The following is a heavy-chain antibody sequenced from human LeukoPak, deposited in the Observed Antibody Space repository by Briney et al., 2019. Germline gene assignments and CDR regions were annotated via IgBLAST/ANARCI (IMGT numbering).Heavy chain of an antibody. J-gene: IGHJ4*02. CDR1: GFTFSSYS. Sequence: GGSLRLSCAASGFTFSSYSMNWVRQAPGKGLEWVSSISSSSSYIYYADSVKGRFTISRDNSKNTLFLQMNSLGADDTAVYFCVKRISTSSQKYFDYWGQGTLVTVSS. CDR2: ISSSSSYI. CDR3: VKRISTSSQKYFDY. V-gene: IGHV3-21*04. D-gene: IGHD6-6*01.